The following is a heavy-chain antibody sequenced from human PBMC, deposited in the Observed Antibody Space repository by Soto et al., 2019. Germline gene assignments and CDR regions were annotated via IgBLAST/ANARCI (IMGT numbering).Heavy chain of an antibody. V-gene: IGHV1-2*02. J-gene: IGHJ6*02. CDR3: ASDFRTRGWFRQAGNFAMDV. D-gene: IGHD6-19*01. CDR1: GYPYTNSY. Sequence: QVQLVQSGAEVRKPGASVKVSCKASGYPYTNSYMHWVRQAPGQGLEWMGWIHPNTGGTNYAQKFQGRVTMTRDTSVSPVYMELNRLTSDDTAIYFCASDFRTRGWFRQAGNFAMDVWGQGTTVPVS. CDR2: IHPNTGGT.